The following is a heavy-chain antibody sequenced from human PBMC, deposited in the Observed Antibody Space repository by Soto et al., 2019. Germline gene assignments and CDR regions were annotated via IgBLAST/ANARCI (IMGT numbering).Heavy chain of an antibody. CDR1: GDSVSSSSVA. D-gene: IGHD2-15*01. CDR3: ARSEEDSDYYYYGLDV. J-gene: IGHJ6*02. Sequence: SQTLSLTCVISGDSVSSSSVAWNWVRQSPSRGLEWLGRTYYRSRWYSDFAVSVRGRIVINADTSRNQFSLQLNSVTPEDTAVYFCARSEEDSDYYYYGLDVWGQGTTVTVSS. V-gene: IGHV6-1*01. CDR2: TYYRSRWYS.